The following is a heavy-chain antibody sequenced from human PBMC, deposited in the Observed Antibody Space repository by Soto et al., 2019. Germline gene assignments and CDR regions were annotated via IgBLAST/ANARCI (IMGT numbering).Heavy chain of an antibody. J-gene: IGHJ5*02. CDR1: GGTFSSYA. Sequence: QVQLVQSGAEVKKPGSSVKVSCKASGGTFSSYAISWVRQAPGQGLEWMGGIIPIFGTANYAQKFQGRVTITADESTSTAYMELSSLRSEDTAVYYWARVGYCSSTGCDHWFDPWGQGTLVTVSS. V-gene: IGHV1-69*01. D-gene: IGHD2-2*01. CDR2: IIPIFGTA. CDR3: ARVGYCSSTGCDHWFDP.